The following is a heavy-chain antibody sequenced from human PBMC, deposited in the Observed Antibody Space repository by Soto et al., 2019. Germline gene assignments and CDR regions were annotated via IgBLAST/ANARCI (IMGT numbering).Heavy chain of an antibody. CDR3: AHRRYGDYFQRLGWFDP. Sequence: QITLKESGPTLVKPTQTLTLTCTFSGFSLSTSGVGVGWIRQPPGKALEWLALIYWDDDKRYSPSLKSRLTITKDTSKNQVVLKMTNMDPVDTATYYCAHRRYGDYFQRLGWFDPWGQGTLVTVSS. CDR1: GFSLSTSGVG. J-gene: IGHJ5*02. V-gene: IGHV2-5*02. D-gene: IGHD4-17*01. CDR2: IYWDDDK.